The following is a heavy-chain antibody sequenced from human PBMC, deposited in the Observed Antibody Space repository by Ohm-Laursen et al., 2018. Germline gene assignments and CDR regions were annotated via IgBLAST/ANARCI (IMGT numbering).Heavy chain of an antibody. CDR3: ARGPSPRYSSSSSGE. V-gene: IGHV4-34*01. Sequence: TLSLTCVVYGGSFSGYYWSWIRQPPGKGLEWIGEINHSGSTNYNPSLKSRVTISVDTSKNQFSLKLSSVTAADTAVYYCARGPSPRYSSSSSGEWGQGTLVTVSS. CDR1: GGSFSGYY. J-gene: IGHJ4*02. D-gene: IGHD6-6*01. CDR2: INHSGST.